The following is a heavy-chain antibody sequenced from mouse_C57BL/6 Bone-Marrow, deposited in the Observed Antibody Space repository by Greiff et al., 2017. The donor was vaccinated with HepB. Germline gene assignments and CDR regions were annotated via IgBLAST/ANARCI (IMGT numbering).Heavy chain of an antibody. V-gene: IGHV1-81*01. CDR2: IYPRSGNT. J-gene: IGHJ2*01. D-gene: IGHD1-1*01. CDR3: AKRYYYGSSYYFDY. Sequence: QVQLQQSGAELARPGASVKLSCKASGYTFTSYGISWVKQRTGQGLEWIGEIYPRSGNTYYNEKFKGKATLTADKSSSTAYMELSSLTSEDSAVYFCAKRYYYGSSYYFDYWGQGTTLTVSS. CDR1: GYTFTSYG.